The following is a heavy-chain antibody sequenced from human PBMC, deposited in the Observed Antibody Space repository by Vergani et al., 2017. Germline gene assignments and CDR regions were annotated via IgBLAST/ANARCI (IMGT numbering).Heavy chain of an antibody. D-gene: IGHD6-13*01. CDR2: INHSGST. CDR1: GGSFSGYY. V-gene: IGHV4-34*01. CDR3: ARGSRWWQY. Sequence: QVQLQESGPGLLKPSETLSLTCAVYGGSFSGYYWSWIRQPPGKGLEWIGEINHSGSTNYNPSLKSRVTISVDTSKNQFSLKLSSVTAADTAVYYCARGSRWWQYWGQGTLVTVSS. J-gene: IGHJ4*02.